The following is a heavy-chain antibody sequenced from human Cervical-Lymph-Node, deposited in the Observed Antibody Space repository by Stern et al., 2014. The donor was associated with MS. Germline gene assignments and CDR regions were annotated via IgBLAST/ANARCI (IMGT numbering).Heavy chain of an antibody. V-gene: IGHV1-2*06. D-gene: IGHD2/OR15-2a*01. CDR1: GNTFSGNY. CDR3: AVQLVGSMTSDLFGYFAMDV. Sequence: QVQLVQSGAEVKKPGASVKVSCKASGNTFSGNYMHWVRQAPGQGLEWMGRINPNSGDTNYAQKFQDRVIMTRDTSINTAYMELNRLKSDDTAVYYCAVQLVGSMTSDLFGYFAMDVWGQGTTVTVSS. J-gene: IGHJ6*02. CDR2: INPNSGDT.